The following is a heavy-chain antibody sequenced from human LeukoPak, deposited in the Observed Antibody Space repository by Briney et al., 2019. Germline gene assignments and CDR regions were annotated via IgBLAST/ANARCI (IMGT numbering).Heavy chain of an antibody. J-gene: IGHJ4*02. V-gene: IGHV4-30-4*08. CDR3: ARAPGHSSILFDY. D-gene: IGHD6-13*01. Sequence: SETLSLTCTVSGGSISSGDYYWSWIRQPPGKGLEWIGYIYYSGTTYYTPSLKSRVTVSVDTSKNHFSLNLNSVTAADTAVYYCARAPGHSSILFDYWGQGTLVTVSS. CDR2: IYYSGTT. CDR1: GGSISSGDYY.